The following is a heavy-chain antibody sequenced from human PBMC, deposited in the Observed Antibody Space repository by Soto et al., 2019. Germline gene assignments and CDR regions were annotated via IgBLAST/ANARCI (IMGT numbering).Heavy chain of an antibody. CDR3: ARHSKYCSGGSCYGGYYYYMDV. D-gene: IGHD2-15*01. CDR1: GGSISSSSYY. Sequence: PSDTLSLTCTVSGGSISSSSYYWGWIRQPPGKGLEWIGSIYYSGSTYYNPSLKSRVTISVDTSKNQFSLKLSSVTAADTAVYYCARHSKYCSGGSCYGGYYYYMDVWGKGTTVTVSS. J-gene: IGHJ6*03. V-gene: IGHV4-39*01. CDR2: IYYSGST.